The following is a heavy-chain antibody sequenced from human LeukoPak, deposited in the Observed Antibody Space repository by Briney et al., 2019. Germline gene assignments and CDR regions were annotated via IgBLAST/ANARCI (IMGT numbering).Heavy chain of an antibody. J-gene: IGHJ1*01. CDR2: IKSDGST. Sequence: PGGSLRLSCAASGFTFSSYWMHWVRQAPGKGLVWVSRIKSDGSTRYADSVKGRFTISSDNAKNTVSLQMNSLRAEDTGVYYCARAPSEIGGYYPEYFRHWGQGTLVTVSP. CDR3: ARAPSEIGGYYPEYFRH. CDR1: GFTFSSYW. D-gene: IGHD3-22*01. V-gene: IGHV3-74*01.